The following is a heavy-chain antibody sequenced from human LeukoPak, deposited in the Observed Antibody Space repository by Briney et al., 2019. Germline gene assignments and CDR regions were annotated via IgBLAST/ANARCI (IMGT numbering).Heavy chain of an antibody. V-gene: IGHV4-34*01. Sequence: SETLSLTCAVYGGSSSGYYWSWIRQPPGKGLEWIGEINHSGSTNYNPSLKSRVTISVDTSKNQFSLKLSSVTAADTAVYYCARGRAAAGLNPLLDYWGQGTLVTVSS. CDR3: ARGRAAAGLNPLLDY. CDR2: INHSGST. CDR1: GGSSSGYY. J-gene: IGHJ4*02. D-gene: IGHD6-13*01.